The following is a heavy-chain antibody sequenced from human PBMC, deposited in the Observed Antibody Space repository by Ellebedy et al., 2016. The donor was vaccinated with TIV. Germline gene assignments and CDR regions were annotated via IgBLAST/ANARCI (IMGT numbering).Heavy chain of an antibody. CDR3: AAPPYTSASSAY. Sequence: ASVKVSCKASGYTFTGYHIHWVRQAPGQGLEWMGWINPDSGGTNYAQKFQGWVTMTRDTSISTAYMELNGLKSDDTAVYYCAAPPYTSASSAYWGQGTLVTVSS. CDR1: GYTFTGYH. J-gene: IGHJ4*02. V-gene: IGHV1-2*04. D-gene: IGHD6-25*01. CDR2: INPDSGGT.